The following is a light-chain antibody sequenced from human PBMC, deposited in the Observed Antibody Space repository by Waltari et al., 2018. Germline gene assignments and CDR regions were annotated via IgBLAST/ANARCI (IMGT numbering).Light chain of an antibody. CDR3: QKYERLPAT. CDR2: GAS. V-gene: IGKV3-20*01. Sequence: EIVLTQSPGTLSLSPGERATLSCRASQSVGTYLAWYQQTPGQAPRLLIYGASNRAAGIPDRFSGIGSGTDFSLTISRLEPEDFAVYYCQKYERLPATFGQGTKVEIK. CDR1: QSVGTY. J-gene: IGKJ1*01.